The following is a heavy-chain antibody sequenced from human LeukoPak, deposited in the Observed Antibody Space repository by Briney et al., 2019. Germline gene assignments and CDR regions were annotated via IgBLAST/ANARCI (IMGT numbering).Heavy chain of an antibody. CDR2: MNPNSGNT. CDR3: ARTYYDSSGYYFGLGY. Sequence: ASVKVSCKASGYTFTSYDINWVRQATGRGLEWMGWMNPNSGNTGYAQKFQGRVTMTRNTSISTAYMELSSLRSEDTAVYYCARTYYDSSGYYFGLGYWGQGTLVTVSS. CDR1: GYTFTSYD. D-gene: IGHD3-22*01. J-gene: IGHJ4*02. V-gene: IGHV1-8*01.